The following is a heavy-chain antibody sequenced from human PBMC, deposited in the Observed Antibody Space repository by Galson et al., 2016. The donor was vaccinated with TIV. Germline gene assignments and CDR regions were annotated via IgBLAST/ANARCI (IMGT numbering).Heavy chain of an antibody. CDR1: GYTFTTSW. Sequence: QSGAEVKKSGESLKISCATSGYTFTTSWIAWVRQMPGTGLECMGIIYPEDSDTRYSPSFQGLVTISADTSINTAYFHWSGLKALDSAMYYCATLGCGEVCYSGIGNWGQGTLVTVSS. D-gene: IGHD2-21*01. CDR2: IYPEDSDT. V-gene: IGHV5-51*01. CDR3: ATLGCGEVCYSGIGN. J-gene: IGHJ4*02.